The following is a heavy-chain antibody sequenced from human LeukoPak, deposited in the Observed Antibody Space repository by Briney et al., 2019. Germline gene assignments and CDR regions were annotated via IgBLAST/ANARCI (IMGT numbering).Heavy chain of an antibody. V-gene: IGHV3-21*01. D-gene: IGHD3-16*01. CDR2: IGTTGNYV. CDR1: GFTFSNYL. CDR3: ARDSYGWHDRWDY. Sequence: GGSLRLSCAASGFTFSNYLMNWVRQAPGKGLEWVSSIGTTGNYVYYSDSVKGRFTISRDNAKDSLFLQMNSLRTEDTGVYYCARDSYGWHDRWDYWGLGTQVIVSS. J-gene: IGHJ4*02.